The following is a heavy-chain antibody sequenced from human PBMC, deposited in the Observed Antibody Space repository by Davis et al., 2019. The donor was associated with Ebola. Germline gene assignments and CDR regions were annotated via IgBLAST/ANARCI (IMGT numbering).Heavy chain of an antibody. V-gene: IGHV4-39*01. D-gene: IGHD3-22*01. Sequence: SETLSLTCPLSGGSIRSSSYYWGWIRQPPGKGLEWIGSIYYSGSTYYNPSLKSRVTISVDTSKNQFSLKLSSVTAADTAVYYCASSPLYYYDSSGYWAQRYFDYWGQGTLVTVSS. CDR3: ASSPLYYYDSSGYWAQRYFDY. J-gene: IGHJ4*02. CDR1: GGSIRSSSYY. CDR2: IYYSGST.